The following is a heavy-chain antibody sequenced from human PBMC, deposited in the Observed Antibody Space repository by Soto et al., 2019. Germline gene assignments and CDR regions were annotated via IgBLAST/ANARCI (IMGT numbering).Heavy chain of an antibody. CDR2: IGKNGRDI. J-gene: IGHJ6*02. V-gene: IGHV3-48*03. D-gene: IGHD2-8*01. CDR3: ARAPGPMYYAMDA. Sequence: PGGSLRLSCEVSGFIFSESEFNWVRQAPGKGLEWVSYIGKNGRDIYDADSVKGRFTISRDDDKSTLYLEMNSLRAEDTAVYYCARAPGPMYYAMDAWGQGTMVTV. CDR1: GFIFSESE.